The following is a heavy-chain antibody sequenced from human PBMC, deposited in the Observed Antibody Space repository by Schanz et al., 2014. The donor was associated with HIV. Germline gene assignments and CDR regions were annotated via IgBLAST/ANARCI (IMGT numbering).Heavy chain of an antibody. Sequence: QVQLVQSGAAVKKPGSSVKVSCKTFGGAFRIYAMSWVRQAPGQGLEWMGGIVPIFGTTNYAQRFQGRVSITADESTSTAYMELSGLRSQDTAVYYCARGYCGADCSHFYYYGTDIWGQGTTVTVSS. V-gene: IGHV1-69*01. CDR3: ARGYCGADCSHFYYYGTDI. CDR2: IVPIFGTT. CDR1: GGAFRIYA. J-gene: IGHJ6*02. D-gene: IGHD2-21*02.